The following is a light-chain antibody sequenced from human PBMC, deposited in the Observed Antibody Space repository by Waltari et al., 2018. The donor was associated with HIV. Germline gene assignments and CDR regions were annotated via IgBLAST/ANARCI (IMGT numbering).Light chain of an antibody. CDR2: EAS. Sequence: IPMAQSPSSVSVSFGGRVSINFRARQNICRSLAWYQLKPGKAPKLLVYEASRLNDGVPARFHATGSKSNFTLNINNLQSEDFAVYVCQQATSFPHTFG. CDR3: QQATSFPHT. V-gene: IGKV1-12*01. J-gene: IGKJ2*01. CDR1: QNICRS.